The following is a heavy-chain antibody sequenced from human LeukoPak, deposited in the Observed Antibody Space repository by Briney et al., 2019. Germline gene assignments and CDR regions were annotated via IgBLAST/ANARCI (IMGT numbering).Heavy chain of an antibody. Sequence: PGGTLRLSCAASGFTFSSYAMSWVRQAPGKGLEWVSTISGSGGSTYYAGSVKGRFTISRDNSKNTLYLQMNSLRVEDTAIYNCAKDQQSISYRPWGQGTLVTVSS. CDR1: GFTFSSYA. V-gene: IGHV3-23*01. CDR2: ISGSGGST. J-gene: IGHJ5*02. CDR3: AKDQQSISYRP. D-gene: IGHD6-13*01.